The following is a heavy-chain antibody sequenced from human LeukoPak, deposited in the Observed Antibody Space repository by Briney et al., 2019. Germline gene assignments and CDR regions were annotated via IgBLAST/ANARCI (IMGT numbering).Heavy chain of an antibody. CDR3: AKSNGYGLVDI. V-gene: IGHV4-38-2*02. D-gene: IGHD3-10*01. J-gene: IGHJ3*02. CDR2: IFYSGST. CDR1: GYSISSGYY. Sequence: SETLSLTCTVSGYSISSGYYWGWIRQPPGKGLEWIGNIFYSGSTYYSPSLRSRVTISLDTSRNQFSLKLNSVTAADTAVYYCAKSNGYGLVDIWGQGTMVTVSS.